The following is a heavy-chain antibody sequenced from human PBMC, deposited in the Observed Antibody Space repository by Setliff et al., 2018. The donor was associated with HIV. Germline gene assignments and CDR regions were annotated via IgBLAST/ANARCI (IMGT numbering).Heavy chain of an antibody. Sequence: SGPTLVNPTQTLTLTCTFSGFSLSTNGVGVGWIRQPPGKALEWLALIYWDADKRYSPSLKNRLTITKDTSKNQVPLTMTNMDPLDTATYYCAHNHLAVAGSHYFDYWGQGTLVTVSS. D-gene: IGHD6-19*01. CDR3: AHNHLAVAGSHYFDY. J-gene: IGHJ4*02. V-gene: IGHV2-5*02. CDR2: IYWDADK. CDR1: GFSLSTNGVG.